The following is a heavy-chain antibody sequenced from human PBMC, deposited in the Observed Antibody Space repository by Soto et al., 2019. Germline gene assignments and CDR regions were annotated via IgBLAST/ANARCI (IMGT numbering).Heavy chain of an antibody. CDR1: GHSISSGYY. J-gene: IGHJ4*02. D-gene: IGHD3-10*01. V-gene: IGHV4-38-2*01. CDR3: ARGEYYGSGNYFDY. Sequence: SETLSLTCAVSGHSISSGYYWGWIRQPPGKGLEWIGSFYHSGSTYYNPSLKSRVTISVDTSKNQFSLKLSSVTAADTAVYYCARGEYYGSGNYFDYWGPGTLVTVSS. CDR2: FYHSGST.